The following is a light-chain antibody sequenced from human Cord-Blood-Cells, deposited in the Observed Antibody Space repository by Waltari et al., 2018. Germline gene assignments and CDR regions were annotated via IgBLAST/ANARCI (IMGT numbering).Light chain of an antibody. CDR2: DVS. J-gene: IGLJ2*01. CDR1: SSDVGGYNY. V-gene: IGLV2-11*01. CDR3: CSYAGSYV. Sequence: QSALTQPRSVSGSPGLSVTISCTGTSSDVGGYNYVSWYQQHPGKAPKLMIYDVSKRPSGVPDRFSGSKSGNTASLTISGLQAEDEADYYCCSYAGSYVFGGGTKLTVL.